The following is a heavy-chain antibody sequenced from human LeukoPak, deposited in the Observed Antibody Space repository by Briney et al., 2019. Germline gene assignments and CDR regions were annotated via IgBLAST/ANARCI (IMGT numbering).Heavy chain of an antibody. CDR1: GGSISIYY. CDR2: IYNSGSST. V-gene: IGHV4-59*01. J-gene: IGHJ4*02. Sequence: SETLSLTCAVSGGSISIYYWNWIRQPPGKGLEWIGYIYNSGSSTIYNPSLKSRVTISVDTSKNQFSLRLSSVTAADTAVYFCVRDRELTYWGQGTLVTVSS. CDR3: VRDRELTY. D-gene: IGHD3-10*01.